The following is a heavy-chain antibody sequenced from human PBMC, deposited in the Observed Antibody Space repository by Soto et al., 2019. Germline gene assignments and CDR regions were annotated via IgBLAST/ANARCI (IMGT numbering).Heavy chain of an antibody. CDR2: VSYDGSIK. CDR1: GFTVSVYG. D-gene: IGHD6-19*01. J-gene: IGHJ6*02. CDR3: AKDGSHLAVAGTSPTSYFYGLAV. Sequence: QVQLVESGGGVVQPGRSLRLSCAASGFTVSVYGMHWVRQAPGKGLEWVALVSYDGSIKYYADSVKGRFTISRDNSKNTLYLQMNSLRVEDTAVYYCAKDGSHLAVAGTSPTSYFYGLAVWGQGTTVTVSS. V-gene: IGHV3-30*18.